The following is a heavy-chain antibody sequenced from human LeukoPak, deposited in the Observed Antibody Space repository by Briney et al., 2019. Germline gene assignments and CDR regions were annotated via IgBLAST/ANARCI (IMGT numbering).Heavy chain of an antibody. Sequence: SETLSLTCTVSSGSINTYYWMWIRQPAGEGLEWIGRTYISGNTHDNSSLKSRVTMSVDTSKNQFSLKVDSVTAADTAVYYCEREPYFGSTSCFHMDVWGKGATVTVSS. J-gene: IGHJ6*03. V-gene: IGHV4-4*07. D-gene: IGHD2-2*01. CDR1: SGSINTYY. CDR3: EREPYFGSTSCFHMDV. CDR2: TYISGNT.